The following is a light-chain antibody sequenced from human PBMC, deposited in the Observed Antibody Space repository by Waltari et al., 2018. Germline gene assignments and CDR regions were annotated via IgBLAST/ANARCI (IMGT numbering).Light chain of an antibody. Sequence: SYVLTQPPSVSVAPGQTAKISCGGNDIGSKTVNWYRQKPGLAPVLVIYFDSRRPSGGPERFSGSNSGNTATLTVSRVEAGDEADYYCQIRDAGSDVVVFGGGTKLTVL. CDR2: FDS. V-gene: IGLV3-21*04. J-gene: IGLJ2*01. CDR3: QIRDAGSDVVV. CDR1: DIGSKT.